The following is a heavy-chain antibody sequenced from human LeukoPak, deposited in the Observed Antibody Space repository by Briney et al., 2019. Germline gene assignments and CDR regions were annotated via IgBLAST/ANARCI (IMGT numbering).Heavy chain of an antibody. J-gene: IGHJ4*02. CDR2: ISGSGGST. CDR3: AKDLYYGSGSYYNGY. V-gene: IGHV3-23*01. Sequence: GGSLRLSCAASGFTFSSYAMSWVRQAPGKGLEWVSAISGSGGSTYYADSVKGRFTISRDNSKNTLYLQMNSLRAEDTAVYYCAKDLYYGSGSYYNGYWGQGTLVAVSS. D-gene: IGHD3-10*01. CDR1: GFTFSSYA.